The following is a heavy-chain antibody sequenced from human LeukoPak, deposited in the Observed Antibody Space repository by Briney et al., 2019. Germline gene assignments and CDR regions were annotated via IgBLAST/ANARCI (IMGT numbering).Heavy chain of an antibody. Sequence: GGSLRLPCAASGFTFSSYAMSWVRQAPGKGLEWVSAISGSGGSTYYADSVKGRFTISRDNSKNTLCLQMNSLRAEDTAVYYCAKEYDINGVVMNAFDIWGQGTMDTVSS. V-gene: IGHV3-23*01. J-gene: IGHJ3*02. CDR1: GFTFSSYA. CDR2: ISGSGGST. D-gene: IGHD3-3*01. CDR3: AKEYDINGVVMNAFDI.